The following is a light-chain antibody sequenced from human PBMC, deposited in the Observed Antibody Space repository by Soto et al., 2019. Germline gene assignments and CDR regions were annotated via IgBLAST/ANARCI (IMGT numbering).Light chain of an antibody. Sequence: QSVLTQPASVSGSPGQSITISCTGTSSDVGGYKYVSWYQQHPGKAPKLMIYEVSNRPSGVSSRFSGSKSGNTASLTISGLQAEDEADYYCNSYTSSSTHVFGTGTKVTV. J-gene: IGLJ1*01. V-gene: IGLV2-14*01. CDR2: EVS. CDR1: SSDVGGYKY. CDR3: NSYTSSSTHV.